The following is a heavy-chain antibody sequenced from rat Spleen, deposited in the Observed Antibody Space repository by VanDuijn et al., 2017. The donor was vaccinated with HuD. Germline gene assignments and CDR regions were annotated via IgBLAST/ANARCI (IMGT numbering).Heavy chain of an antibody. CDR3: ARHGGGRTYVMDA. Sequence: EVQLVESDGGLVQPGRSLKLSCAASGFTFSDYYMAWVRQAPTKGLEWVATITYEGSSTYYGDSVKGRFTISRDNAKSTLYLQMNSLRSEDTATYYCARHGGGRTYVMDAWGQGASVTVFS. V-gene: IGHV5-22*01. D-gene: IGHD4-3*01. CDR1: GFTFSDYY. J-gene: IGHJ4*01. CDR2: ITYEGSST.